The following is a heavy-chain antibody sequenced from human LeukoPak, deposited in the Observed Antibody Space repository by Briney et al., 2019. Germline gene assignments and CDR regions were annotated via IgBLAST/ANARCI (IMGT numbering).Heavy chain of an antibody. D-gene: IGHD3-22*01. CDR2: IYDSGST. CDR3: ASLTTADAFDI. CDR1: GGSFSGYY. Sequence: SETLSLTCAVYGGSFSGYYWSWIRQPPGKGLEWIGYIYDSGSTNYNPSLKSRVTISVDTSKNQFSLKLSSVTAADTAVFYCASLTTADAFDIWGQGTMVTVSS. V-gene: IGHV4-59*01. J-gene: IGHJ3*02.